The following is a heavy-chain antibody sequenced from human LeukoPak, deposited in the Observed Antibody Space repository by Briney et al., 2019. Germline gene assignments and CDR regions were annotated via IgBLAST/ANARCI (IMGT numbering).Heavy chain of an antibody. CDR3: ARLRDEGYSYGSLDY. CDR1: GGSISNYY. CDR2: IYYSGST. J-gene: IGHJ4*02. V-gene: IGHV4-59*01. D-gene: IGHD5-18*01. Sequence: SETLSLTCSVSGGSISNYYWSWIRQPPGKGLEWIGYIYYSGSTNYNPSLKSRVTISVDTSRNQFSLKLRSVTTADTAVYYCARLRDEGYSYGSLDYWGQGTLVTVSS.